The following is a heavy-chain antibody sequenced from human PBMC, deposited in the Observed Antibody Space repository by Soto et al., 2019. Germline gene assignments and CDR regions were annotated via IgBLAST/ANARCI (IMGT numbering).Heavy chain of an antibody. D-gene: IGHD4-17*01. CDR1: SGSISSSNW. V-gene: IGHV4-4*02. CDR2: IYNRGST. J-gene: IGHJ4*02. CDR3: ATEGAPSDYGVYVLYY. Sequence: QVQLQESGPGLVKPSGTLSLTCAVSSGSISSSNWWCWVRQPPGKGLEWIGEIYNRGSTNYNPSLKSRLTITVDKSKNQFSPKLSSVTAADRAVYYCATEGAPSDYGVYVLYYWGQGTLVTVSS.